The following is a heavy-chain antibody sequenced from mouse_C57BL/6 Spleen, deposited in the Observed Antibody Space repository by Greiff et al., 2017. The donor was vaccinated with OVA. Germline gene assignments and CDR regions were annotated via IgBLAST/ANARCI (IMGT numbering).Heavy chain of an antibody. CDR3: TRRYGSRGWYFDV. CDR1: GYTFTDYE. J-gene: IGHJ1*03. Sequence: VKLQESGAELVRPGASVTLSCKASGYTFTDYEMHWVKQTPVHGLEWIGAIDPETGGTAYNQKFKGKAILTADKSSSTAYMELRSLTSEDSAVYYCTRRYGSRGWYFDVWGTGTTVTVSS. D-gene: IGHD1-1*01. CDR2: IDPETGGT. V-gene: IGHV1-15*01.